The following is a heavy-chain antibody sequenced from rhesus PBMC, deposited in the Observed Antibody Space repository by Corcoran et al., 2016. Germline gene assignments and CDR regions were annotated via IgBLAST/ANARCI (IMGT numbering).Heavy chain of an antibody. J-gene: IGHJ4*01. V-gene: IGHV4-65*01. CDR1: GGSVSSSNW. D-gene: IGHD6-25*01. CDR3: ARVNSGIDY. CDR2: ISGSRGST. Sequence: QVQLQESGPGLVKPSETLSLTCAVPGGSVSSSNWWSWFRQPPGKGLEWIGYISGSRGSTYSNPSLTSRVTISTDTSKNQFSLKLSSVTAADTAVYYCARVNSGIDYWGQGVLVTVSS.